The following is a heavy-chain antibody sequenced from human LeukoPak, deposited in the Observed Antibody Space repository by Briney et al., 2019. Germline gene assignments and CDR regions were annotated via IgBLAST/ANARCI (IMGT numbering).Heavy chain of an antibody. D-gene: IGHD5-18*01. Sequence: ASVKVSCKASGGTFSSYAISWVRQAPDKGLRGMGGIIPIFGTANYAQKFQGRVTITADESTSTACMELSSLRSEDTAVYYCARRGTAMAYDYWGQGTLVTVSS. CDR3: ARRGTAMAYDY. CDR1: GGTFSSYA. V-gene: IGHV1-69*13. J-gene: IGHJ4*02. CDR2: IIPIFGTA.